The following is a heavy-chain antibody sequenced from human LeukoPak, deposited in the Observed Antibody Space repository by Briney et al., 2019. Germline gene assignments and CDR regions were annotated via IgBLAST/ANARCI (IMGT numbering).Heavy chain of an antibody. V-gene: IGHV1-2*02. CDR1: GYTFTGYY. D-gene: IGHD2-15*01. J-gene: IGHJ2*01. Sequence: ASVKVSCKASGYTFTGYYMHWVRQAPGQGLEWMGWINPDSGGTNYAQKFQGRVTMTRDTSISTAYMELSRLRSDDTAVYHCARAYCSGGSCYSDPYWYFDLWGRGTLVTVSS. CDR2: INPDSGGT. CDR3: ARAYCSGGSCYSDPYWYFDL.